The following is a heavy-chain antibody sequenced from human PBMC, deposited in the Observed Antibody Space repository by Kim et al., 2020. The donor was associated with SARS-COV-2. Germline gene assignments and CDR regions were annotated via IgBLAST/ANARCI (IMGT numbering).Heavy chain of an antibody. CDR2: ISYDGSNK. CDR1: GFTFSSYA. D-gene: IGHD1-26*01. Sequence: GGSLRLSCAASGFTFSSYAMHWVRQAPGKGLEWVAVISYDGSNKYYADSVKGRFTISRDNSKNTLYLQMNSLRAEDTAVYYCARGGATFYYYYGMDVWGQGTTVTVSS. V-gene: IGHV3-30-3*01. CDR3: ARGGATFYYYYGMDV. J-gene: IGHJ6*02.